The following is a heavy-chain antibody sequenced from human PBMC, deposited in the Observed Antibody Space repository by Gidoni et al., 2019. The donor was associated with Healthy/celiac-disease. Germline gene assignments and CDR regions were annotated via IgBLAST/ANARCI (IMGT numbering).Heavy chain of an antibody. CDR2: ISYDGSNK. D-gene: IGHD2-21*01. CDR1: GFTFSSYG. V-gene: IGHV3-30*18. CDR3: AKVDYMLPAPGLAYCGGDCYRGDY. J-gene: IGHJ4*02. Sequence: QVQLVESGGGVVQPGRSLRPPCAASGFTFSSYGMHWVRRAPGKVLEWVAVISYDGSNKYYADSVKGRFTISRDNSKNTLYLQMNSLRAEDTAVYYCAKVDYMLPAPGLAYCGGDCYRGDYWGQGTLVTVSS.